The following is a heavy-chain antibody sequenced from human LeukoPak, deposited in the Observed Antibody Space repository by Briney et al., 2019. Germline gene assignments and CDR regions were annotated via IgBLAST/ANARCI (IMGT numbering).Heavy chain of an antibody. V-gene: IGHV3-23*01. Sequence: PGGSLRLSCAASGFTFSSYAMSWVRQAPGKGLEWVSAISGSGGSTYYADSVKGRFTISRDNSKNTLYLQMNSLRAEDTAVYYCAKWTRTTLFGGDRGRFDSWGQGTLVTVSS. CDR3: AKWTRTTLFGGDRGRFDS. D-gene: IGHD3-16*01. CDR1: GFTFSSYA. CDR2: ISGSGGST. J-gene: IGHJ4*02.